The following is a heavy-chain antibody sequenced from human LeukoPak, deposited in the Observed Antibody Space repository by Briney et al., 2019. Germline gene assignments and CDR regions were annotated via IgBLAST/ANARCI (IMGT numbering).Heavy chain of an antibody. Sequence: GGSLRLSCAASGFTFSSYWMHWVRQAPGKGLEWVSAISGSGGSTYYADSVKGRFTISRDNSKNTLYLQMNSLRAEDTAVYYCAKDPMTTVTMTFDYWGQGALVTVSS. CDR3: AKDPMTTVTMTFDY. CDR1: GFTFSSYW. CDR2: ISGSGGST. D-gene: IGHD4-17*01. J-gene: IGHJ4*02. V-gene: IGHV3-23*01.